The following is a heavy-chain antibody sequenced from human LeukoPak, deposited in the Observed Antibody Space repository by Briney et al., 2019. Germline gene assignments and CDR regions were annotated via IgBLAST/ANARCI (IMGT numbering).Heavy chain of an antibody. Sequence: GGSLRLSCAAFGFTFDDYAMHWVRQGPGKGLDWVSSITWNSGTIAYADSVKGRFTISRDNAKNSLYLQMNSLRAEDTALYFCAKAREEGYHYMDVWGKGTTVTVSS. V-gene: IGHV3-9*01. CDR2: ITWNSGTI. CDR1: GFTFDDYA. J-gene: IGHJ6*03. CDR3: AKAREEGYHYMDV.